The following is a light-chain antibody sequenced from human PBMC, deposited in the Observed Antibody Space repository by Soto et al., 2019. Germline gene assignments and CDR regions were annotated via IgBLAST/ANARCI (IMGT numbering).Light chain of an antibody. Sequence: DIQMTQSPSSVSASVGDRVTISCRASQHLNRWLAWYQQKPGKAPKLLIYDASTLHSGVPSRFSGSGSGTEFTLTITGLQTDDFATYYCQQGSGFPLTFGGGTKVEIK. CDR3: QQGSGFPLT. CDR2: DAS. V-gene: IGKV1-12*01. CDR1: QHLNRW. J-gene: IGKJ4*01.